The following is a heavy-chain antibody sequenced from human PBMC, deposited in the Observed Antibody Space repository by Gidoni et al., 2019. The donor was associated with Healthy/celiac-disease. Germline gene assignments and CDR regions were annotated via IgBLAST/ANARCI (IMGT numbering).Heavy chain of an antibody. CDR1: GYTFTSYG. V-gene: IGHV1-18*01. CDR3: ARDLTVTRDNWFDP. Sequence: QVQLVQSGAEVKKPGASVKVSCKASGYTFTSYGISWVRQAPGHGLEWMVWIRAENGNTNYAQKLQGRVTMTTDTSTSTAYMELRSLRSDDTAVYYCARDLTVTRDNWFDPWGQGTLVTVSS. D-gene: IGHD4-17*01. J-gene: IGHJ5*02. CDR2: IRAENGNT.